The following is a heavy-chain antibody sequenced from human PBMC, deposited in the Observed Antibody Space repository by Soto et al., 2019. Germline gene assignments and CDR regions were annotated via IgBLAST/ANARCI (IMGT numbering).Heavy chain of an antibody. V-gene: IGHV5-10-1*01. CDR3: ARHFYGSRTYHLTIEY. CDR1: GFRFTGYW. D-gene: IGHD3-10*01. Sequence: EVQLVQSGAEVKTPGESLRISCQGSGFRFTGYWISWVRQMPGKGLEWVGRIDPSDSHTYYSPSFEGHVTMSADKSISTAYLQWSSLKASDTAMYYCARHFYGSRTYHLTIEYWGQGTLVTVPS. CDR2: IDPSDSHT. J-gene: IGHJ4*02.